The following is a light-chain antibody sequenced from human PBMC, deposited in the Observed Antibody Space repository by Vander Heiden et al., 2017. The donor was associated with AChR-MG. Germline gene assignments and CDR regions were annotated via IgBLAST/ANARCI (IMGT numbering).Light chain of an antibody. V-gene: IGLV2-14*03. CDR2: DVT. J-gene: IGLJ2*01. CDR3: TSYTSINIPVI. Sequence: QSPPTPPPPVSGSPGHPITISGTGNASDGGGYNQLSGYQQHPDKSPKLIIYDVTSRPSGVSNRFSGSESGNTASLTISGLQAEDEADYYCTSYTSINIPVIFGGGTKLTVL. CDR1: ASDGGGYNQ.